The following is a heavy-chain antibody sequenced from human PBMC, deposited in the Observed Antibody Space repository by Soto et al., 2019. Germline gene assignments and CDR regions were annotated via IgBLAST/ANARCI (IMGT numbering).Heavy chain of an antibody. CDR3: ARALQYTVYGVAAY. CDR1: GFTFSNYW. V-gene: IGHV3-7*05. CDR2: IKQDGGEK. D-gene: IGHD2-8*01. Sequence: EVQLVESGGGLVQPGGSLRLSCAASGFTFSNYWMSWVRQAPGKGLEWVANIKQDGGEKYYVDSVKGRFTISRDNANKSMYLQMNSLRAEDTAVYYCARALQYTVYGVAAYWGQGTLVTVSS. J-gene: IGHJ4*02.